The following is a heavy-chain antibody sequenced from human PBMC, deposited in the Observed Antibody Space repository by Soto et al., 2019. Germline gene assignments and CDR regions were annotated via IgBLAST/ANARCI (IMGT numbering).Heavy chain of an antibody. Sequence: ASVKVSCKASGYTFTSYYMHWMRQAPGQGLEWMGWINPDSGDTKFAQKFQGLVTMTRDTSISTVYMELSRLISDDTAVYYCARMCSISTCLCDAHDIWGQGTLVTVSS. CDR1: GYTFTSYY. CDR2: INPDSGDT. J-gene: IGHJ3*02. V-gene: IGHV1-2*04. D-gene: IGHD2-2*01. CDR3: ARMCSISTCLCDAHDI.